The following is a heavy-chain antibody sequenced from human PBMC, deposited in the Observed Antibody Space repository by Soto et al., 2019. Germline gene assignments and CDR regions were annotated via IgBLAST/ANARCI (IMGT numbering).Heavy chain of an antibody. CDR2: MNPNSGNT. J-gene: IGHJ6*02. V-gene: IGHV1-8*01. CDR1: GYTFTSYD. D-gene: IGHD3-10*01. Sequence: GASVKVSCKASGYTFTSYDINWVRQATGQGLEWMGWMNPNSGNTGYAQKFQGRVTMTRNTSISTAYMELSSLRSEDTAVYYCARVRVTMVRGVIIMVVPRDYYYYRMDVWGQGTTVTVSS. CDR3: ARVRVTMVRGVIIMVVPRDYYYYRMDV.